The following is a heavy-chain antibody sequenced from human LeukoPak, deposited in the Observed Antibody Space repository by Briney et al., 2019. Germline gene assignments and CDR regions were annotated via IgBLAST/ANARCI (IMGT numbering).Heavy chain of an antibody. V-gene: IGHV4-31*03. D-gene: IGHD6-13*01. CDR3: ARGDSSWSRRAGSDFDY. Sequence: NSSETLSLTCTVSGGSISSGGYYWSWIRQHPGKGLEWIGYIYYSGSTYYNPSLKSRVTISVDTSKNQFSLKLSSVTAADTAVYYCARGDSSWSRRAGSDFDYWGQGTLVTVSS. CDR2: IYYSGST. J-gene: IGHJ4*02. CDR1: GGSISSGGYY.